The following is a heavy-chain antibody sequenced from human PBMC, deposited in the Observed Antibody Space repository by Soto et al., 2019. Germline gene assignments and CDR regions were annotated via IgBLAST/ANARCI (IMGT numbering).Heavy chain of an antibody. J-gene: IGHJ4*02. CDR3: AHKGPEDWPLDY. Sequence: QITLKESGPTLVRPTRTLTLTCAFSGFSLSTSGVGVGWIRQPPGKALEWLAVIYWDDSKHYSPSLRSRLTITQDPSKNQVVLTMTNMDPMDTGTYYCAHKGPEDWPLDYWGQGTLVTVSS. V-gene: IGHV2-5*02. CDR2: IYWDDSK. CDR1: GFSLSTSGVG. D-gene: IGHD3-9*01.